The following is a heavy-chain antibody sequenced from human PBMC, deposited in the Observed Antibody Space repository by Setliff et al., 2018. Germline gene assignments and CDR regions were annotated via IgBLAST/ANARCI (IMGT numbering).Heavy chain of an antibody. J-gene: IGHJ3*02. V-gene: IGHV3-33*06. CDR2: IWYDGSNK. CDR3: AKDSRYCSGGSCSEPDAFDI. CDR1: GFTFGDHY. Sequence: GGSLRLSCAASGFTFGDHYMHWVRQAPGKGLEWVAVIWYDGSNKYYADSVKGRFTISRDNSKNTLFLQMNSLRAEDTAVYYCAKDSRYCSGGSCSEPDAFDIWGQGTMVTVSS. D-gene: IGHD2-15*01.